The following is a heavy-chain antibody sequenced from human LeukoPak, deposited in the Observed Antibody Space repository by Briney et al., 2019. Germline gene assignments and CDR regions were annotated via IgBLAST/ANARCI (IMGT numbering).Heavy chain of an antibody. CDR1: GFSFSDYW. J-gene: IGHJ4*02. CDR3: ARGWNYAFRFDY. V-gene: IGHV3-7*01. CDR2: IKQDGSEK. Sequence: GGSLRLSCAASGFSFSDYWMTWVRQAPGKGLEWVAHIKQDGSEKYYVDSIKGRFTISRDNAKNLVYLQMNSLRAEGTAVYYCARGWNYAFRFDYWGQGTLVTVSS. D-gene: IGHD1-7*01.